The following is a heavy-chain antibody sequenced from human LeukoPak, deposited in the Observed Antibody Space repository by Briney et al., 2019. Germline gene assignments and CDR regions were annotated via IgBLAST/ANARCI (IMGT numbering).Heavy chain of an antibody. CDR2: IIPIFGTA. V-gene: IGHV1-69*01. J-gene: IGHJ6*02. D-gene: IGHD3-10*01. Sequence: GASVKVSCKASGGTFSSYAISWVRQAPGQGLEWMGGIIPIFGTANYAQKLQGRVTITADESTSTAYMELSSLRSEDTAVYYCARGAGTMVRGVIDPLYYYYGMDVWGQGTTVTVSS. CDR1: GGTFSSYA. CDR3: ARGAGTMVRGVIDPLYYYYGMDV.